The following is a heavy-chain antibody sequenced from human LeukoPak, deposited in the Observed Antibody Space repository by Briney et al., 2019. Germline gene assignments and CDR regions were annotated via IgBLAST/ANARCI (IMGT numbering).Heavy chain of an antibody. V-gene: IGHV3-23*01. CDR1: GFSFSSYP. CDR3: AKTVIVGATLTGFDY. D-gene: IGHD1-26*01. Sequence: GGSLRLSCAASGFSFSSYPMSWVRQAPGKGLEWVSAISGSGGSTYYADSVKGRFTISRDNSRNTLYLQMNSLRAEDTAAYYCAKTVIVGATLTGFDYWGQGTLVTVSS. CDR2: ISGSGGST. J-gene: IGHJ4*02.